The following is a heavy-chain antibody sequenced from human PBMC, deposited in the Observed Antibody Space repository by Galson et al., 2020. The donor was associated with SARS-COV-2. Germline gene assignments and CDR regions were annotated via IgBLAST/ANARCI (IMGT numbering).Heavy chain of an antibody. CDR1: GRSFTGHY. D-gene: IGHD6-13*01. Sequence: ASVKVSCKTSGRSFTGHYIHWVRQAPGQGLEWMGWINPHSGGTDYAQKFQGRLTLTRDTSITTIYMELNSLRSDDTAVYYCAREQRIAALETRGWFDPWGQGTLVTVSS. CDR3: AREQRIAALETRGWFDP. J-gene: IGHJ5*02. V-gene: IGHV1-2*02. CDR2: INPHSGGT.